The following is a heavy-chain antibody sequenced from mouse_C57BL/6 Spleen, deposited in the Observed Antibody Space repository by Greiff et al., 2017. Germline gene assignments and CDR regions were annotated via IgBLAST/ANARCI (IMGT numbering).Heavy chain of an antibody. D-gene: IGHD2-4*01. J-gene: IGHJ2*01. CDR2: IYPGDGDT. CDR1: GYAFSSYW. CDR3: ARGLGDYDPDY. Sequence: SGAELVKPGASVKISCKASGYAFSSYWMNWVKQRPGKGLEWIGQIYPGDGDTNYNGKFKGKATLTADKSSSTAYMQLSSLTSEDSAVYFCARGLGDYDPDYWGQGTTLTVSS. V-gene: IGHV1-80*01.